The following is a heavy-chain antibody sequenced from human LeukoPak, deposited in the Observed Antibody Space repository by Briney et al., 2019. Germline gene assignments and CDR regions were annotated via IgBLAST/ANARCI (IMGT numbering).Heavy chain of an antibody. CDR3: ARGRSNYYGMDV. CDR2: IYYNGNT. J-gene: IGHJ6*02. D-gene: IGHD1-26*01. CDR1: DGSINSYY. V-gene: IGHV4-59*01. Sequence: PETLSLTCSVSDGSINSYYWNWLRRPPGKGLEWIGYIYYNGNTNYRPSLKCRVTMSVDTSKNLFSLKVSSVTAADKAVYYCARGRSNYYGMDVWGQGTTVTVSS.